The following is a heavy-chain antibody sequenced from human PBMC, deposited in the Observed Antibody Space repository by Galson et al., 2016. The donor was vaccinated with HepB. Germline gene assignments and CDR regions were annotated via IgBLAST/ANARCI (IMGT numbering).Heavy chain of an antibody. V-gene: IGHV3-23*01. CDR3: ATGGRLTMHRGDHY. Sequence: SLRLSCAASGFAFSTYGMNWVRQAPGKGLECVSVITDRGDETFNADSVRGRFTISRDNSKNTLYLQMHSLRAEDTAVYYCATGGRLTMHRGDHYWGQGTLVTVSS. J-gene: IGHJ4*02. CDR1: GFAFSTYG. D-gene: IGHD3-10*01. CDR2: ITDRGDET.